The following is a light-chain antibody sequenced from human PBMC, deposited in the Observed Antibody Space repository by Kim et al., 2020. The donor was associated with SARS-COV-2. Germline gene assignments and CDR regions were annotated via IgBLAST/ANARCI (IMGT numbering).Light chain of an antibody. CDR1: NIGSKS. Sequence: AQGETARITGGGDNIGSKSVHWYQQKPGQAPVLVIYYNSVRPSGIPERFSGSNSGNTATLTISRVEAGDEADFYCQVWDNNSVHYVFGTGTKVTVL. CDR2: YNS. CDR3: QVWDNNSVHYV. V-gene: IGLV3-21*04. J-gene: IGLJ1*01.